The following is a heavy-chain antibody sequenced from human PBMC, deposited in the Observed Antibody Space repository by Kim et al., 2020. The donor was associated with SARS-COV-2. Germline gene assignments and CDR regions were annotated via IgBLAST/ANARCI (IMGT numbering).Heavy chain of an antibody. J-gene: IGHJ1*01. D-gene: IGHD6-13*01. Sequence: GGSLRLSCAASGFTFSSYSMNWVRQAPGKGLEWVSSISSSSSYIYYADSVKGRFTISRDNAKNSLYLQMNSLRAEDTAVYYCASFAAAGTPHWGQGTLVTVSS. CDR3: ASFAAAGTPH. CDR2: ISSSSSYI. CDR1: GFTFSSYS. V-gene: IGHV3-21*01.